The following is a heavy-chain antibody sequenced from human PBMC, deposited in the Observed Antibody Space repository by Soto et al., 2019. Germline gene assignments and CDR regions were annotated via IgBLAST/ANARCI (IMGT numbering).Heavy chain of an antibody. CDR3: ATDDSSGLDYFDY. D-gene: IGHD3-22*01. J-gene: IGHJ4*02. CDR1: GFTFSDYY. Sequence: LRLSCAASGFTFSDYYMSWIRQAPGKGLEWVSYISSSSSYTNYADSVKGRFTISRDNAKNSLYLQMNSLRAEDTAVYYCATDDSSGLDYFDYWGQGTLVTVSS. CDR2: ISSSSSYT. V-gene: IGHV3-11*06.